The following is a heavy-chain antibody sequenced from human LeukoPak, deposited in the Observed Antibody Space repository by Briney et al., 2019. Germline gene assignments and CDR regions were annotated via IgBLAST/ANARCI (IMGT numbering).Heavy chain of an antibody. V-gene: IGHV3-21*01. CDR1: GFTFSSYS. CDR2: ISGSSSYI. Sequence: GGSLRLSCAASGFTFSSYSMNWVRQAPGKGLEWVSFISGSSSYIYYADSVRGRFSISRDNAKNSLYLQMNSLRAEDTAVYSCVRTSVPAAISPYNFDYWGQGTLVTVSS. D-gene: IGHD2-2*02. J-gene: IGHJ4*02. CDR3: VRTSVPAAISPYNFDY.